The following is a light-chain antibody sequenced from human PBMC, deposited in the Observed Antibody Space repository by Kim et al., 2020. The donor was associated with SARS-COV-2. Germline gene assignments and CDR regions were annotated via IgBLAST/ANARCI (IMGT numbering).Light chain of an antibody. CDR3: QYYGSSPPWT. CDR1: QIITTAD. V-gene: IGKV3-20*01. Sequence: PGKRAARSCRTSQIITTADLGWYQQKPGQAPRLLIYGASYRATGIPDRFSGSGSGTDFTLTISRLEPEDFAVYYCQYYGSSPPWTFGQGTKVDIK. CDR2: GAS. J-gene: IGKJ1*01.